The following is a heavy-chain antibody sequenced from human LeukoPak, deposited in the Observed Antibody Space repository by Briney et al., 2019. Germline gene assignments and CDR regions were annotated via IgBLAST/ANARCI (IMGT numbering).Heavy chain of an antibody. V-gene: IGHV3-23*01. CDR1: GFTFSSYA. D-gene: IGHD3-22*01. CDR2: ISGSGGST. CDR3: AKGGRPYYDSRRGYMDV. J-gene: IGHJ6*03. Sequence: GGSLRLSCAASGFTFSSYAMSWVRQAPGKGLEWVSAISGSGGSTYYADSVKGRFTISRDNSKNTLYLQMNRLRAEDTAVYYCAKGGRPYYDSRRGYMDVWGKGTTVTVSS.